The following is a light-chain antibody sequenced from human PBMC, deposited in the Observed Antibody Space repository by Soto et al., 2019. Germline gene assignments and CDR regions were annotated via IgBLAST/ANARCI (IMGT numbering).Light chain of an antibody. CDR2: GAS. CDR3: QQYGSPTWT. J-gene: IGKJ1*01. Sequence: EIVLTQSPGTLSLSPGERATLSCRASQSVSSSYLAWYQQKPGQAPRTLIYGASSRAIGIPDRLSGKGSGTDITLTISRLEPEDLAVYYCQQYGSPTWTFGQGTKGEIK. CDR1: QSVSSSY. V-gene: IGKV3-20*01.